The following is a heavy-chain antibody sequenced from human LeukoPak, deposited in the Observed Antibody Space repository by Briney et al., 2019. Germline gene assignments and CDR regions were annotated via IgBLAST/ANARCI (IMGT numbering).Heavy chain of an antibody. CDR2: ISWNSVSI. V-gene: IGHV3-9*01. J-gene: IGHJ6*03. CDR1: GFTFDDYA. D-gene: IGHD3-10*01. CDR3: ARGDMVRGKFYMDV. Sequence: SGGSLRLSCAASGFTFDDYAVHWVRQAPGKGLEWVSGISWNSVSIGYADSVKGRFTISRDNAKNSLYLQMNSLRAEDTAVYYCARGDMVRGKFYMDVWGKGTTVTISS.